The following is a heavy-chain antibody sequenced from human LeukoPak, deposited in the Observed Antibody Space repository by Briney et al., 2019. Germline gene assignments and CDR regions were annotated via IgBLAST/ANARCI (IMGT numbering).Heavy chain of an antibody. J-gene: IGHJ3*02. D-gene: IGHD3-22*01. CDR2: IYYSGST. Sequence: SETLSLTCTVSGGSISNYYWSWIRQPPGKGLEWIGYIYYSGSTNYNPSLKSRVTISVDTSKNQFSLKLRSVTAADTAVYYCARDTGYYDSSGYLDAFDIWGQGTMVTVSS. CDR3: ARDTGYYDSSGYLDAFDI. V-gene: IGHV4-59*01. CDR1: GGSISNYY.